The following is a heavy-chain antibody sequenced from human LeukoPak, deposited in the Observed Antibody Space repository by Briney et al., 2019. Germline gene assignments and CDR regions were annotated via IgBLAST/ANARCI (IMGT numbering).Heavy chain of an antibody. CDR1: GFTFSGYY. J-gene: IGHJ3*02. Sequence: GGSLRLSCAASGFTFSGYYMSWIRQAPGKGLEWVSYISSSSSYIYYADSVKGRFTISRDNAKNSLYLQMNSLRAEDTAVYYCARDRARSGGPRTPQDAFGIWGQGTMVTVSS. CDR2: ISSSSSYI. V-gene: IGHV3-11*06. CDR3: ARDRARSGGPRTPQDAFGI. D-gene: IGHD1-14*01.